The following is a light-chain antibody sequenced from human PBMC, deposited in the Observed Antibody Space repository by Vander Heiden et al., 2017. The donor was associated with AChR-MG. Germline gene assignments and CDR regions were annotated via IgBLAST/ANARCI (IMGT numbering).Light chain of an antibody. CDR3: HQYSSSPIT. CDR2: GAS. Sequence: EIVLTQSPGTLSLSPGERATLSCRASQSVSSSYLAWYQQKPGQAPRLLIYGASSRATGIPDRFSGSGSGTDFTLTISRLEPEDFAVYYCHQYSSSPITLGGGTKVEIK. V-gene: IGKV3-20*01. CDR1: QSVSSSY. J-gene: IGKJ4*01.